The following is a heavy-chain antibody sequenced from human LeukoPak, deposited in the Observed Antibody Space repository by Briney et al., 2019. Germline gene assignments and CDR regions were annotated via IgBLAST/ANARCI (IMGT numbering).Heavy chain of an antibody. V-gene: IGHV3-21*01. CDR3: ARGVSKYFQH. Sequence: PGGSLRLSCAASGFTFSSYWMSWVRQAPGKGLEWVSSISSSSSYIYYADSVKGRFTISRDNAKNSLYLQMNSLRAEDTAVYYCARGVSKYFQHWGQGTLVTVSS. D-gene: IGHD2/OR15-2a*01. CDR2: ISSSSSYI. CDR1: GFTFSSYW. J-gene: IGHJ1*01.